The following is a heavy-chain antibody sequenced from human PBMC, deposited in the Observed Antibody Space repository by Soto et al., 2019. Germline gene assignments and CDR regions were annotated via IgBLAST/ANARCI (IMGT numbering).Heavy chain of an antibody. CDR3: ARGYSSSSWYYYYYGMDV. Sequence: ESGGGLVQPGGSLRLSCAASGFTFSSYWMSWVRQAPGKGLEWVANIKQDGSEKYYVDSVKGRFTISRDNAKNSLYLQMNSLRGEDTAVYYCARGYSSSSWYYYYYGMDVWGQGTTVTVSS. J-gene: IGHJ6*02. CDR1: GFTFSSYW. V-gene: IGHV3-7*01. CDR2: IKQDGSEK. D-gene: IGHD6-6*01.